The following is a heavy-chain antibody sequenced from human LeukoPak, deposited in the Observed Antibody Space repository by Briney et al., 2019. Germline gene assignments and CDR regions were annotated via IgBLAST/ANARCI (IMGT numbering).Heavy chain of an antibody. Sequence: SETLSLTCTVSGASISSTSYCWGWIRQPAGKGLEWIGHIHTSGSTNYNPSLKSRVTISVDTSKNQFSLKLSSVTAADTAIYYCARIGRNLNWLDPWGQGTLVTVSS. J-gene: IGHJ5*02. CDR1: GASISSTSYC. V-gene: IGHV4-61*09. CDR2: IHTSGST. CDR3: ARIGRNLNWLDP.